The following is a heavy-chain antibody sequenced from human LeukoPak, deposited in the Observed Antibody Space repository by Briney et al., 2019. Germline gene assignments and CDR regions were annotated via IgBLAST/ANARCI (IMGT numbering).Heavy chain of an antibody. J-gene: IGHJ4*02. V-gene: IGHV3-74*01. D-gene: IGHD6-19*01. Sequence: GRSLRLSCAVSGFTFSTYWMHWVRQPPGGGRVWVSRINSDGSRTNYADSVKGRFTISRDNAKNTLYLQMNSLRAEDTAVYYCERGASGWYGADYWGQGTLVTVSS. CDR2: INSDGSRT. CDR3: ERGASGWYGADY. CDR1: GFTFSTYW.